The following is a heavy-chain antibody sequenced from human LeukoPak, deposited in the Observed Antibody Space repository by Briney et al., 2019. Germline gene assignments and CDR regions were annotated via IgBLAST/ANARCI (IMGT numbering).Heavy chain of an antibody. CDR2: ISSDGSST. CDR3: ARGYSGSYRVDY. J-gene: IGHJ4*02. V-gene: IGHV3-74*01. Sequence: GGSLRLSCAASGFTFSSYWMHWVRQAPGKGLVWVSRISSDGSSTTYADSVKGRFTISRDNAKNTLYLQMNSLRAEDTAVYYCARGYSGSYRVDYWGQGTPVTVSS. D-gene: IGHD1-26*01. CDR1: GFTFSSYW.